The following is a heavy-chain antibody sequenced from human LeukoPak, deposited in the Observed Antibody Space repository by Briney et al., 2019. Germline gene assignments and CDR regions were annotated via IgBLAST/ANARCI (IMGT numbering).Heavy chain of an antibody. D-gene: IGHD1-26*01. CDR3: ATELERMVGATSFDT. J-gene: IGHJ4*02. Sequence: ASVTVSRKLSGYTLSELAEHWLRQAPGKGLEWMGGFDPEDGETIYAQKFQGRVTMTEDTSTDTAYMELSSLRSEDTAVYYCATELERMVGATSFDTRGQRNPVTVSS. V-gene: IGHV1-24*01. CDR1: GYTLSELA. CDR2: FDPEDGET.